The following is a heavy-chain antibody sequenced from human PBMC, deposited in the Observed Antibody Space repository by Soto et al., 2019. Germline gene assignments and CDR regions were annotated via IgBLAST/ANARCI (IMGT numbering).Heavy chain of an antibody. D-gene: IGHD6-19*01. J-gene: IGHJ4*02. CDR2: ISSSSSTI. CDR1: GFTFSSYS. CDR3: ASRYSSGWYTGDFDY. V-gene: IGHV3-48*02. Sequence: EVQLVESGGGLVQPGGSLRLSCAASGFTFSSYSMNWVRQAPGKGLEWGSYISSSSSTIYYADSVKGRFTISRDNAKNSLYLQMNSLRDEDTAVYYCASRYSSGWYTGDFDYWGQGTLGTVSS.